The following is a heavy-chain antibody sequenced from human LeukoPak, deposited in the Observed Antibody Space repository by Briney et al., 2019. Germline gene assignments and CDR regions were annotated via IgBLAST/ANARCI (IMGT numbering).Heavy chain of an antibody. V-gene: IGHV3-23*01. J-gene: IGHJ4*02. Sequence: GGSLRLSCATSGFPFSDFSMSWVRQAPGKGLEWISTTNSGGSSTDYAEFVKGRFTISRDNSKNTLYLQMSSLRVEDTAMYCCAKQSYARSLGEGGPGTLVTVSS. CDR2: TNSGGSST. CDR3: AKQSYARSLGE. CDR1: GFPFSDFS. D-gene: IGHD2-8*01.